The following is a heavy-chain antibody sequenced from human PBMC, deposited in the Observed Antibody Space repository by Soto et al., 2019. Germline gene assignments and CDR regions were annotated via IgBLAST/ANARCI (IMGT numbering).Heavy chain of an antibody. CDR2: IYHSGST. V-gene: IGHV4-4*02. CDR1: SGSISSSNW. Sequence: QVQLQESGPGLVKPSGTLSLTCAVSSGSISSSNWWSWVRQPPGKGLEWIGEIYHSGSTNYNPSPKSRVTISVDTSKIPFSLKLSSVTAADTAVYYCASLSRGGAGTLSYWGQGTLVTVSS. CDR3: ASLSRGGAGTLSY. J-gene: IGHJ4*02. D-gene: IGHD1-1*01.